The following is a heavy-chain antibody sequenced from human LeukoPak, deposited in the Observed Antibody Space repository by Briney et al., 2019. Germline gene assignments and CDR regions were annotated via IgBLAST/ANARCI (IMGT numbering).Heavy chain of an antibody. J-gene: IGHJ4*02. Sequence: ASVKVSCKASGYTLTGYYMHWVRQAPGQGLEWMGMINPSGGRTTYAKKFQGRVTMTRDTSTNTVYTELSSLRSDDTAVYYCARSSIIAAAGPYYFDYWGQGTLVTVSS. CDR3: ARSSIIAAAGPYYFDY. CDR2: INPSGGRT. CDR1: GYTLTGYY. D-gene: IGHD6-13*01. V-gene: IGHV1-46*01.